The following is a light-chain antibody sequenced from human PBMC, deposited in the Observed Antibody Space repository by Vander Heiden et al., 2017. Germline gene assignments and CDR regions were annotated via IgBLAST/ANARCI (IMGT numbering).Light chain of an antibody. Sequence: DIQITQSPSSVSASVGDRVTITCRASQGISNWLAWYQQKPGKAPKLLIYAASSLQSGVPSRFSGSGSGTDFTLTISSLQPEDSATYYCQQANSFPPGFTFGPGTKVDIK. V-gene: IGKV1D-12*01. CDR2: AAS. CDR1: QGISNW. J-gene: IGKJ3*01. CDR3: QQANSFPPGFT.